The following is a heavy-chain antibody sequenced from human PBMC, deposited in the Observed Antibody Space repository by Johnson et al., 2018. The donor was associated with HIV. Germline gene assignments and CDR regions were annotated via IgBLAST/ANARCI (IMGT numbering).Heavy chain of an antibody. Sequence: VQLVESGGGVVQPGRSLRLSCAASGFSFSSYALHWVRQAPGKGLEWVSGINWNGGSTGYADSVKGRFTISRDNAKNSLYLQMNSLRAEDTAVYYCARSGLFVLVVYAPDVFDIWGQGTMVTVSS. CDR2: INWNGGST. CDR1: GFSFSSYA. CDR3: ARSGLFVLVVYAPDVFDI. J-gene: IGHJ3*02. V-gene: IGHV3-20*04. D-gene: IGHD2-8*02.